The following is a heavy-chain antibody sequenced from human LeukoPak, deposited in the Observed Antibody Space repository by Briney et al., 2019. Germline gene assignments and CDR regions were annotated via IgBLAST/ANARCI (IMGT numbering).Heavy chain of an antibody. Sequence: GGSLRLSCAASGFTFDDYTMHWVRQAPGKGLEWVSLISWDGVSTYYADSVKGRFTISRDNSKNSLYLQMNSLRTEDTALYYCAKSARRLLSDYYYYMDVWGEGTTVTVSS. CDR1: GFTFDDYT. CDR2: ISWDGVST. V-gene: IGHV3-43*01. D-gene: IGHD2/OR15-2a*01. J-gene: IGHJ6*03. CDR3: AKSARRLLSDYYYYMDV.